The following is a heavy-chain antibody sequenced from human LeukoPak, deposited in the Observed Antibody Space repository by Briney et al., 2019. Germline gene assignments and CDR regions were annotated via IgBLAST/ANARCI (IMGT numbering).Heavy chain of an antibody. J-gene: IGHJ4*02. V-gene: IGHV1-2*02. CDR1: GYTFTGYY. Sequence: GASMKVSCKASGYTFTGYYMHWVRQAPGQGLEWMGWINPNSGGTNYAQKFQGRVTMTRDTSISTAYMELSRLRSDDTAVYYCARSLSGVRDPVDYWGQGTLVTVSS. CDR3: ARSLSGVRDPVDY. D-gene: IGHD3-10*01. CDR2: INPNSGGT.